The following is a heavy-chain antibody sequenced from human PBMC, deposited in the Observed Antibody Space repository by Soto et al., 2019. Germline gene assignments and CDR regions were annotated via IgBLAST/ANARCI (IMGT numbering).Heavy chain of an antibody. V-gene: IGHV1-46*01. Sequence: ASVKVSCKASGYTFTSYYMHWVRQAPGQGLELMGIINPSGGSTSYAQKFQGRVTMTRDTSTSTVYMELSSLRSEDTAVYYCARGPSDIVVVPAFHNYGMDVWGQGTTVTVYS. J-gene: IGHJ6*02. CDR3: ARGPSDIVVVPAFHNYGMDV. CDR2: INPSGGST. CDR1: GYTFTSYY. D-gene: IGHD2-2*01.